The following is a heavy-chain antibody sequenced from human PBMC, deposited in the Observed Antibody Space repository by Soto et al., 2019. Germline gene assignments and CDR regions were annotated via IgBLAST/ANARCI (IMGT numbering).Heavy chain of an antibody. CDR1: GGTFSSYA. Sequence: ASVKFSCKASGGTFSSYAISWVRQAPGQGLEWMGGIIPIFGTANYAQKFQGRVTITADESTSTAYMELSSLRSEDTAVYYCARVRLVKSNLFRLGFFDYWGQGTLVTVSS. CDR3: ARVRLVKSNLFRLGFFDY. CDR2: IIPIFGTA. V-gene: IGHV1-69*13. J-gene: IGHJ4*02. D-gene: IGHD1-26*01.